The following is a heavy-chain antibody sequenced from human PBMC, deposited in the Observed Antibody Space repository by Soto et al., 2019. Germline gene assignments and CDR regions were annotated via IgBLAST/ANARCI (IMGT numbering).Heavy chain of an antibody. Sequence: QVQLVESGGGVVQPGRSLRLSCAASGFTFSSYGMHWVRQAPGKGLEWVAVISYDGSNKYYADSVKGRFTISRDNSKNTLYLQMNSLRAEDTAVYYCARGISHACDIWGQGTMVTVSS. J-gene: IGHJ3*02. CDR3: ARGISHACDI. CDR1: GFTFSSYG. V-gene: IGHV3-30*03. D-gene: IGHD6-13*01. CDR2: ISYDGSNK.